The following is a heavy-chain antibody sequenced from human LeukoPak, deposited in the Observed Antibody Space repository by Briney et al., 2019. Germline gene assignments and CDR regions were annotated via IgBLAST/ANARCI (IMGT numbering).Heavy chain of an antibody. CDR1: GFTFSSYA. J-gene: IGHJ4*02. D-gene: IGHD1/OR15-1a*01. CDR2: ISGSGGST. V-gene: IGHV3-23*01. CDR3: AIRTRGYYFDY. Sequence: SGGSLRLSCAASGFTFSSYAMSWVRQAPGRGLEWVSAISGSGGSTYYADSVKGRFTISRDNSKNTLYLQMNSLRAEDTAVYYCAIRTRGYYFDYWGQGTLVTVSS.